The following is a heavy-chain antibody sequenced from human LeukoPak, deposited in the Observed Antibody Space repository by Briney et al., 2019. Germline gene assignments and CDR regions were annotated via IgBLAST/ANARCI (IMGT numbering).Heavy chain of an antibody. CDR2: ISAYNGNT. V-gene: IGHV1-18*01. J-gene: IGHJ6*02. Sequence: ASVKVSCKASGYTFTSYGISWVRQAPGQGLEWMGWISAYNGNTNYAQKLQGRVTMTTDTSTSTAYMELRSLRSDDTAVYYCARLGRSSSGWYAPPPALLPDYYYYYGMDVWGQGTTVTVSS. CDR3: ARLGRSSSGWYAPPPALLPDYYYYYGMDV. D-gene: IGHD6-19*01. CDR1: GYTFTSYG.